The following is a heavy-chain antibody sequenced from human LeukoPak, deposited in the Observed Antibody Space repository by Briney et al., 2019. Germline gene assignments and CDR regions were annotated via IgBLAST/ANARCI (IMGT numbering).Heavy chain of an antibody. D-gene: IGHD6-19*01. CDR2: ISSSGSTI. CDR3: AKDHLPGIVVADRDY. V-gene: IGHV3-48*03. Sequence: GGSLRLSCTASGFIFSSYEMNWVRQAPGKGLEWVSYISSSGSTIYYADSVKGRFTISRDNSKNTLYLQINSLRAEDTAVYYCAKDHLPGIVVADRDYWGLGTLVTVSS. J-gene: IGHJ4*02. CDR1: GFIFSSYE.